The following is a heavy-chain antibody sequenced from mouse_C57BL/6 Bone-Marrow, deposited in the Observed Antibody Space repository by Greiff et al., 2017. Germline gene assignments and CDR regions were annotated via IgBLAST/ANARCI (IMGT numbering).Heavy chain of an antibody. V-gene: IGHV14-4*01. J-gene: IGHJ2*01. CDR3: TTDYYGSSDY. CDR2: IDPENGDT. D-gene: IGHD1-1*01. CDR1: GFNIKDDY. Sequence: EVKLVESGAELVRPGASVKLSCTASGFNIKDDYMHWVKQRPEQGLEWIGWIDPENGDTEYASKFQGKATITADTSSNTAYLQLSSLTSEDTAVYYCTTDYYGSSDYGGQGTTLTVSS.